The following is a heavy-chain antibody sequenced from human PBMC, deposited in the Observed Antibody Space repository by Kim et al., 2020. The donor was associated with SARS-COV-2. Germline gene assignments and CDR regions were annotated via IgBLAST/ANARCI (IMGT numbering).Heavy chain of an antibody. Sequence: YADSVKGRFTISRDNAKNSLYLQMNSLRAEDTAVYYCARGAVAEHWYFDLWGRGTLVTVSS. J-gene: IGHJ2*01. V-gene: IGHV3-11*06. CDR3: ARGAVAEHWYFDL. D-gene: IGHD6-19*01.